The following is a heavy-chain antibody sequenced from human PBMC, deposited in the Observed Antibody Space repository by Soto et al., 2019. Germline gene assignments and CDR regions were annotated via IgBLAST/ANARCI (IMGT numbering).Heavy chain of an antibody. J-gene: IGHJ5*02. D-gene: IGHD2-15*01. CDR3: ARGYGIEDAWFDP. CDR2: IIPIFGTA. V-gene: IGHV1-69*13. Sequence: SXKVSFKASGGTXISYAISLVRQAPGQGLEWMGGIIPIFGTANYAQKFQGRVTITADESTSTAYMELSSLRSEDTAVYYCARGYGIEDAWFDPWGQGTLVTVSS. CDR1: GGTXISYA.